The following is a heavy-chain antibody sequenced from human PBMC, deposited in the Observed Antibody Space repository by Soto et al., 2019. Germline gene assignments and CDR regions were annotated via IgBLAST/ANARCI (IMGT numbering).Heavy chain of an antibody. CDR1: GFTFSSYA. D-gene: IGHD3-10*01. V-gene: IGHV3-23*01. J-gene: IGHJ3*02. CDR2: ISGSGGST. CDR3: AKDSHMVRGVSDAFDI. Sequence: GGSLRLSCAASGFTFSSYAMSWVRQAPGKGLEWVSAISGSGGSTYYADSVKGRFTISRDNSKNTLYLQMNSLRAEDTAVYYCAKDSHMVRGVSDAFDIWGQGTMVTVSS.